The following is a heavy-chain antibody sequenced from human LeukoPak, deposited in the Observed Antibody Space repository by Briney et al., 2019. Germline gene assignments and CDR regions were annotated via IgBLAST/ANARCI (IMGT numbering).Heavy chain of an antibody. J-gene: IGHJ4*02. Sequence: SETLSLTCAVYGGSFSGYYWSWIRQPPGKGLEWIGEINHSGSTNYNPSLKSRVTISVDTSKNQFSLKLSSVTAADTAVYYCARGRRLPALDYWGQGTLVTVSS. CDR2: INHSGST. CDR3: ARGRRLPALDY. CDR1: GGSFSGYY. V-gene: IGHV4-34*01. D-gene: IGHD2-2*01.